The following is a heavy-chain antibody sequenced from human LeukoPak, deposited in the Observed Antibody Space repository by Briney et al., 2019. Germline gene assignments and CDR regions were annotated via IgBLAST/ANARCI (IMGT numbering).Heavy chain of an antibody. Sequence: SETLSLTCTVSGGSISSYYWSWIRQPAGKGLEWIGRIYTSGSTNYNPSLKSRVTMSVDTSKNQFSLKLSSVTAADTAVYYCARAPRKLGYCSSTSCSTYYYYYMDVWGKGTTVTVSS. CDR2: IYTSGST. D-gene: IGHD2-2*01. CDR1: GGSISSYY. V-gene: IGHV4-4*07. J-gene: IGHJ6*03. CDR3: ARAPRKLGYCSSTSCSTYYYYYMDV.